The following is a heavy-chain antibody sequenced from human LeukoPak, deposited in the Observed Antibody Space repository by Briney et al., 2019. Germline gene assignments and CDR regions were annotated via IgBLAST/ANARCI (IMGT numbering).Heavy chain of an antibody. J-gene: IGHJ3*02. Sequence: ASVKVSCKASGYTFTSYYMHWVRQAPGQGLEWMGIINPSGGSTSYAQKFQGRVTMTRDTSTSTVYMELSSLRSEDTAVYYCARAYVYSGYADAFDIWGQGTMVTVPS. CDR2: INPSGGST. D-gene: IGHD5-12*01. CDR3: ARAYVYSGYADAFDI. V-gene: IGHV1-46*01. CDR1: GYTFTSYY.